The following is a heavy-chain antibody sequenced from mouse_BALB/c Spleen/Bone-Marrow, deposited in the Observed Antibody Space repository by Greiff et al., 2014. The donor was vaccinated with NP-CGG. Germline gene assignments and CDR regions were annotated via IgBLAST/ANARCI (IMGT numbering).Heavy chain of an antibody. V-gene: IGHV7-3*02. CDR2: IRNKANVYTT. CDR1: GFTFTDYY. Sequence: EVKVEESGGGLVQPGGSLRLSCATSGFTFTDYYMNWVRQPPGKALEWLGFIRNKANVYTTEYSASVKGRFTISRDNSQNILYLQMNTLRAEDSAAYYCARNKGRVFFDYWGQGTTLTVSS. CDR3: ARNKGRVFFDY. J-gene: IGHJ2*01.